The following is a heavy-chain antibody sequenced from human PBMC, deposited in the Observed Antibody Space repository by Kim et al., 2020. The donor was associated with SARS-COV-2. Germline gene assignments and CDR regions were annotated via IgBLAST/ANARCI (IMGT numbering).Heavy chain of an antibody. CDR3: ARDRLVVDAFDF. J-gene: IGHJ3*01. CDR1: GYTFTGYY. CDR2: INPNSGGT. D-gene: IGHD3-9*01. Sequence: ASVKVSCKASGYTFTGYYMHWVRQAPGQGLEWMGWINPNSGGTNYAQKFQGRVTMTRDTSISTASMALSRLRSDDTSVYYSARDRLVVDAFDFCGQGTMVTVSS. V-gene: IGHV1-2*02.